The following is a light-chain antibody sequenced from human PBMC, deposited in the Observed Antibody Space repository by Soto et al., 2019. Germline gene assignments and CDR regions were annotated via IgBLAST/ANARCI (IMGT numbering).Light chain of an antibody. CDR2: EVS. V-gene: IGLV2-14*01. Sequence: QSALTQPASVSGSPGQSITMSCTGTSSDVGGYDYVSWYQQHPGEVPKLIIFEVSSRPAWISNRFSASKSGNTASLTISGLQAEDEADYYCSSYTTSSSYVFGTGTKLTVL. CDR3: SSYTTSSSYV. CDR1: SSDVGGYDY. J-gene: IGLJ1*01.